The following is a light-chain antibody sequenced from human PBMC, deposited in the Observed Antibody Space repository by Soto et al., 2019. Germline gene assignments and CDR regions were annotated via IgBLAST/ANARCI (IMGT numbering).Light chain of an antibody. CDR3: QSYDNSLSGQL. CDR1: GSNVGASYD. CDR2: KNN. Sequence: QSVLTQPPSVSGAPGQTITMSCTWSGSNVGASYDVHWYQVLPGAGPRLLIYKNNNRPSGFPDRFSGSKSGTSASLAITGLRAEDEADYYCQSYDNSLSGQLFGGGTKLTVL. V-gene: IGLV1-40*01. J-gene: IGLJ3*02.